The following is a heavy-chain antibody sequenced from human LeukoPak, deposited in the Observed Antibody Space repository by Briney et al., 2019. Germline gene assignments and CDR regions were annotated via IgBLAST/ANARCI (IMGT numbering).Heavy chain of an antibody. J-gene: IGHJ3*02. D-gene: IGHD2-15*01. CDR1: GFTFDDYG. Sequence: PGGSLRLSCAASGFTFDDYGMSWVRQAPGKGLEWVSGINWNGGSTGYADSVKGRFTISRDNAKNSLYLQMNSLRAEDTAVYYCARDITTMVVAVSRLFGDAFDIWGQGTMVTVSS. V-gene: IGHV3-20*04. CDR2: INWNGGST. CDR3: ARDITTMVVAVSRLFGDAFDI.